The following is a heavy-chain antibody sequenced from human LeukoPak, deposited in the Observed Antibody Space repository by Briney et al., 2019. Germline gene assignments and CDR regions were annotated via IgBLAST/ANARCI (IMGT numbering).Heavy chain of an antibody. CDR3: AKDGTMVRGVRDYFDY. CDR1: GFTFSSYA. D-gene: IGHD3-10*01. V-gene: IGHV3-23*01. CDR2: ISGSGGST. Sequence: GGSLRLSCAASGFTFSSYAMSWVRQAPGKGLEWVSVISGSGGSTYYADPVKGRFTISRDNSKNTLYLQMNSLRAEDTAVYYCAKDGTMVRGVRDYFDYWGQGTLVTVSS. J-gene: IGHJ4*02.